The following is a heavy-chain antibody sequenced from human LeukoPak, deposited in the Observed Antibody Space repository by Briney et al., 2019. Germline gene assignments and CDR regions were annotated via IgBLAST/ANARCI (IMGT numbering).Heavy chain of an antibody. CDR1: GFTFSSYW. Sequence: GGCLRLSCTASGFTFSSYWMHWVRQVPGKGLVWVSRINSAGISTNYADSVKGRFTISRDNAKNTLYLQMNSLRAEDTAIYYCARDIAAAVDYWGQGTLVTVSS. CDR3: ARDIAAAVDY. V-gene: IGHV3-74*01. D-gene: IGHD6-13*01. J-gene: IGHJ4*02. CDR2: INSAGIST.